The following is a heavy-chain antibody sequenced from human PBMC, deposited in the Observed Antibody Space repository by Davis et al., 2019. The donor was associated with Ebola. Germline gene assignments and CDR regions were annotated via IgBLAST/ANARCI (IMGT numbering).Heavy chain of an antibody. CDR1: GFTFSSYW. J-gene: IGHJ6*02. CDR3: ASLYQEQPRLHYYYYGMDV. CDR2: IKQDGSEK. D-gene: IGHD2-2*02. Sequence: GGSLRLSCAASGFTFSSYWMSWVRQAPGKGLEWVANIKQDGSEKYYVDSVKGRFTISRDNAKNSLYLQMNSLRAEDTAVYYCASLYQEQPRLHYYYYGMDVWGQGTTVTVSS. V-gene: IGHV3-7*03.